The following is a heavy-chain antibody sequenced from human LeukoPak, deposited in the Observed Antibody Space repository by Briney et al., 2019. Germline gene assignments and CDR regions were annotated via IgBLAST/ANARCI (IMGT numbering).Heavy chain of an antibody. CDR3: ARKGGNTDFDY. J-gene: IGHJ4*02. CDR1: GGTFSSYA. D-gene: IGHD4-23*01. V-gene: IGHV1-69*13. Sequence: ASVKVSCKASGGTFSSYAISWVRQAPGQGPEWMGGIIPIFGTANYAQKFQGRVTITADESTSTAYMELSSLGSEDTAVYYCARKGGNTDFDYWGQGTLVTVSS. CDR2: IIPIFGTA.